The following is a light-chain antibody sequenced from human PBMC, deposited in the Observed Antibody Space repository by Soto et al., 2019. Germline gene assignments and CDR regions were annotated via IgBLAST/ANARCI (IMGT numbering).Light chain of an antibody. CDR3: QQSSNWPRT. V-gene: IGKV3-11*01. Sequence: EIVLTQSPATLSLSPGERATLSCRASQSVSNNLGWYQQKPGQAPRLLIYDPSNRATDIPARFSGSGSGTDFTLTINSLEPEDFAFYYCQQSSNWPRTFGQGTKLEIK. J-gene: IGKJ2*01. CDR1: QSVSNN. CDR2: DPS.